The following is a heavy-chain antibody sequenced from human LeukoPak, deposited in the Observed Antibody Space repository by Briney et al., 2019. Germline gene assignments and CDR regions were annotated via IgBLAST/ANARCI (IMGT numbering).Heavy chain of an antibody. J-gene: IGHJ6*03. D-gene: IGHD6-6*01. Sequence: GGSLRLSYAASGFTFSSYAMSWVRQAPGKGLEWVSAISASGGSTYYADSMKGRFTISRDNSKNTLYLQMNSLRAEDTAVYYCAKAYSSSDYYYMDVWGKGTTVTVSS. CDR3: AKAYSSSDYYYMDV. CDR1: GFTFSSYA. CDR2: ISASGGST. V-gene: IGHV3-23*01.